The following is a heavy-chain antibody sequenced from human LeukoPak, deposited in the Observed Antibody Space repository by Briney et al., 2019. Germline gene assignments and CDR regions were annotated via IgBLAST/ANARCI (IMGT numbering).Heavy chain of an antibody. J-gene: IGHJ4*02. CDR1: GFTFSSYA. Sequence: GVSLRLSCAASGFTFSSYAMSWVRQSPGKWREWVSAISGSGGSTYYADSVKGRFTISRDNSKNTLYLQMNSLRAEDTAVYYCAKVPYGSGSYWGQGTLVTVSS. V-gene: IGHV3-23*01. CDR2: ISGSGGST. D-gene: IGHD3-10*01. CDR3: AKVPYGSGSY.